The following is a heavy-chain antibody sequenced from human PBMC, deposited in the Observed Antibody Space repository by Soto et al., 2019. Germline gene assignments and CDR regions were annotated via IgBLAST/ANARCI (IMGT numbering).Heavy chain of an antibody. CDR2: IYHSGST. J-gene: IGHJ5*02. CDR1: GGSISSGGYS. V-gene: IGHV4-30-2*01. D-gene: IGHD3-10*01. CDR3: ARTRITMGRGVITPPWFDP. Sequence: SETLSLTCAVSGGSISSGGYSWSWIRQPPGKFLEWIGYIYHSGSTYYNPSLKSRVTISVDRSKNQFSLKLSSVTAADTAVYYCARTRITMGRGVITPPWFDPWGQGTLVTVSS.